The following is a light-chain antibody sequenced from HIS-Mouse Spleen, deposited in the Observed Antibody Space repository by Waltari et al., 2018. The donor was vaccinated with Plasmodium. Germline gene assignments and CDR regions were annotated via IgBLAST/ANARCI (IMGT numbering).Light chain of an antibody. CDR2: KAS. Sequence: DIQMTQSPSTLSASVGAIVTITCRASQSISSWLAWYQQKPGKAPKLLIYKASSLESGVPSRFSGSGSGTEFTLTISSLQPDDFATYYCQQYNSYSWTFGQGTKVEIK. CDR1: QSISSW. CDR3: QQYNSYSWT. V-gene: IGKV1-5*03. J-gene: IGKJ1*01.